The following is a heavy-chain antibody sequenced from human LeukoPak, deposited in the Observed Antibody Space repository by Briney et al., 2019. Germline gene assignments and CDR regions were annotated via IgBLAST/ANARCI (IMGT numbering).Heavy chain of an antibody. CDR1: GFTVSSNY. CDR3: ARDRLYGSGSSHPDY. CDR2: IYSGGST. Sequence: GGSLRLSCAASGFTVSSNYMSWVRQAPGKGLEWVSVIYSGGSTYYADSVKGRFTISRDNSKNTLYLQMNSLRAEDTAVYYCARDRLYGSGSSHPDYWGQGTLVTVSS. D-gene: IGHD3-10*01. V-gene: IGHV3-66*01. J-gene: IGHJ4*02.